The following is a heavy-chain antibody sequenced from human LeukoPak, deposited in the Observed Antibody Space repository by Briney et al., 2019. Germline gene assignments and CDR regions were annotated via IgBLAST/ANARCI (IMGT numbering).Heavy chain of an antibody. CDR3: ARDNNWGSTHY. CDR1: GFTFNTYA. CDR2: VSYDGSNK. D-gene: IGHD7-27*01. J-gene: IGHJ4*02. V-gene: IGHV3-30-3*01. Sequence: GRSLTLSCAASGFTFNTYAMHWVRQAPGKGLEWVAVVSYDGSNKYYADSVQGRFTVSRDNSKNTLYLHMNTLRIEDTAVYYCARDNNWGSTHYWGQGTLVTVSS.